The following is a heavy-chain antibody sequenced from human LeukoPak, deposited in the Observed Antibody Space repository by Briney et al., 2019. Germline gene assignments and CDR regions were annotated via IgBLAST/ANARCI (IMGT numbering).Heavy chain of an antibody. CDR3: ARRSGGYDY. CDR2: ISTDGGAT. CDR1: GFSFSTSP. V-gene: IGHV3-64*02. D-gene: IGHD3-22*01. Sequence: GGSLRLSCAASGFSFSTSPMHWVRQAPGKVLECVSAISTDGGATYYADSVRDRFTISRDNSKNTLYLQMGSLRVEDMAVYYCARRSGGYDYWGQGTLVTVSS. J-gene: IGHJ4*02.